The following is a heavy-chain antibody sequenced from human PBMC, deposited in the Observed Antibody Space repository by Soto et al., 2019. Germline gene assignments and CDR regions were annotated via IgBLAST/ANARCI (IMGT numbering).Heavy chain of an antibody. Sequence: GGSLRLSCAASGVTFISYAMHWVRQATGKGLEYVSAISSNGGSTYYANSVKGRFTISRDNSKNTLYLQMGSLRAEDMAVYYCARARGSSWLSGENYYYGMDVWGQGTTVTVSS. V-gene: IGHV3-64*01. CDR2: ISSNGGST. CDR1: GVTFISYA. J-gene: IGHJ6*02. D-gene: IGHD6-13*01. CDR3: ARARGSSWLSGENYYYGMDV.